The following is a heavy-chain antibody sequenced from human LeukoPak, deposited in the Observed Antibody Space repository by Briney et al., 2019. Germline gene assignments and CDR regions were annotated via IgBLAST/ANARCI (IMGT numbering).Heavy chain of an antibody. CDR3: AKKMSITAASQVDY. D-gene: IGHD1-20*01. Sequence: GGSLRLSCAASGFTFSSYSMSWVRQAPGKGLEWVSAISSSGGSTDYTDSVKGRFTISRDNSKNTLYLQMNGLRAEDTAVYYCAKKMSITAASQVDYWGQGTLVTVSS. CDR2: ISSSGGST. CDR1: GFTFSSYS. V-gene: IGHV3-23*01. J-gene: IGHJ4*02.